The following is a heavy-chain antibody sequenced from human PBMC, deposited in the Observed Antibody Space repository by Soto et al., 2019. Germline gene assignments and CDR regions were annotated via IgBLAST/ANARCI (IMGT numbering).Heavy chain of an antibody. D-gene: IGHD2-15*01. CDR2: IGGSGGT. CDR1: GFTFSSYA. CDR3: AKGQGWSYYYDS. Sequence: GGSLRLSCAASGFTFSSYAMSWVRLAPGKGLEWFSSIGGSGGTYYADSVKGRFTISRDNSKNMLYLHLNSLRAEDTAMYYCAKGQGWSYYYDSWGQGTLVTVSS. J-gene: IGHJ4*02. V-gene: IGHV3-23*01.